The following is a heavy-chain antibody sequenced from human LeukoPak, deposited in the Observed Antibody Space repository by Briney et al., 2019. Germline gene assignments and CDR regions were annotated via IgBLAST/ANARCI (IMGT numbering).Heavy chain of an antibody. J-gene: IGHJ4*02. CDR1: GVSISSSSYC. CDR2: ICYSGST. V-gene: IGHV4-39*01. CDR3: ARRIKYYYGSSGVFDY. D-gene: IGHD3-22*01. Sequence: PSETLSLTCTVSGVSISSSSYCWGWIRQPPGKGLEWIGSICYSGSTFYNPSLKSRVTLSVDTSKNQFSLKLSSVTAADTAVYYCARRIKYYYGSSGVFDYWGQGTLVTVSS.